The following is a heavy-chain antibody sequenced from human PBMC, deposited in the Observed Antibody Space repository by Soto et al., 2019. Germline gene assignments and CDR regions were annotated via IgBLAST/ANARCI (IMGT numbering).Heavy chain of an antibody. CDR3: AREQFEDGRGHYDH. Sequence: QVQLVESGGGVVQPGGSLRLSCAASGFAFSTSVIHWVRQAPGKGLEWMAHISYNGNKKHYADSVKGRFTVSRDISESTLYLLTSSLRAEDTAVYYCAREQFEDGRGHYDHWGQGTLVSVSS. CDR2: ISYNGNKK. CDR1: GFAFSTSV. D-gene: IGHD3-22*01. J-gene: IGHJ4*02. V-gene: IGHV3-30*03.